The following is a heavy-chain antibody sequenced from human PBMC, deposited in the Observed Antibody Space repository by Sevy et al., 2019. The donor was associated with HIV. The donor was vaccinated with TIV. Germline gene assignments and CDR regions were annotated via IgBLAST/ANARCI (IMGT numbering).Heavy chain of an antibody. J-gene: IGHJ4*02. V-gene: IGHV3-11*04. CDR1: GFTFSDYY. CDR2: ISGSDGTT. CDR3: ARAQQVTMLVVIGGLYFDF. D-gene: IGHD3-22*01. Sequence: GGSLRLSCAASGFTFSDYYMSWIRQAPGKGLEWISDISGSDGTTYYADSVKGRFTISRDNARNSLYLQMESLRAEDTAVYYCARAQQVTMLVVIGGLYFDFWGQGTLVTVSS.